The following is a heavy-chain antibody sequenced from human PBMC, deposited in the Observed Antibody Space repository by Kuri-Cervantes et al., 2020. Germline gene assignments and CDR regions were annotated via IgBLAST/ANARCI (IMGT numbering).Heavy chain of an antibody. CDR3: ARTHTLRYYYGMDV. CDR2: IRSKANSYAT. CDR1: GFTFSGSA. V-gene: IGHV3-73*01. Sequence: LSLTCAASGFTFSGSAMHWVRQASGKGLEWVGRIRSKANSYATAYAASVKGRFTISRDNSKNTLYLQMNSLRAEDTAVYYCARTHTLRYYYGMDVWGQGTTVTVSS. D-gene: IGHD2-2*02. J-gene: IGHJ6*02.